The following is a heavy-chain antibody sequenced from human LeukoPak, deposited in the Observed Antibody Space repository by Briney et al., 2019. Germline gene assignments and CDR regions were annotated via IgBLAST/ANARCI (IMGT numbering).Heavy chain of an antibody. V-gene: IGHV3-21*06. CDR1: GFTLSSYD. D-gene: IGHD1-26*01. Sequence: GESLTLSCGVSGFTLSSYDMKWVRQAPGKGVEWVSYISSSSSYIYYADPVKGRFTISRDNAKNSLYLQMDSLRVEDTAEYYCARDPYSGNYGAYYYYYMDVWGKGTTVTVSS. CDR3: ARDPYSGNYGAYYYYYMDV. CDR2: ISSSSSYI. J-gene: IGHJ6*03.